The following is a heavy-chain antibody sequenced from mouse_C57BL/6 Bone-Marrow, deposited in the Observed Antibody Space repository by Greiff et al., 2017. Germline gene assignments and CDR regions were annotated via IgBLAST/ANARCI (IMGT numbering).Heavy chain of an antibody. V-gene: IGHV5-4*03. J-gene: IGHJ1*03. CDR2: ISDGGSYT. CDR3: ARGLWLLGYWYFEV. Sequence: DVKLVESGGGLVKPGGSLKLSCAASGFTFSSYAMSWVRQTPEKRLEWVATISDGGSYTYYPDNVKGRFTISRDNAKNNLYLQMSHLKSEDTAMYYCARGLWLLGYWYFEVWGTGTTVTVSS. D-gene: IGHD2-2*01. CDR1: GFTFSSYA.